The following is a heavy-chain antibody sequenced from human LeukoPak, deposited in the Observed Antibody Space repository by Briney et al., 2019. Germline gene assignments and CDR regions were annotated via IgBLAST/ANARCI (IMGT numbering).Heavy chain of an antibody. CDR3: AKDIGSLTCWYDDSNYSGALDY. J-gene: IGHJ4*02. Sequence: GGSLRLSCATSGFSFDDYAMHWVRQAPGKGLEWVAGISWNSGSMDYVDSVKGRFTISRDNAKNSVYLQMNNVRAEDTAFYYCAKDIGSLTCWYDDSNYSGALDYWGQGTLVTVSS. CDR2: ISWNSGSM. D-gene: IGHD3-22*01. V-gene: IGHV3-9*01. CDR1: GFSFDDYA.